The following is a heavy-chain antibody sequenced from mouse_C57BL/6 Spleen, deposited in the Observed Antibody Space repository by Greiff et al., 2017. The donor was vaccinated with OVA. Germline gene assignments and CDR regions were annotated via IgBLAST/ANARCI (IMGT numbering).Heavy chain of an antibody. CDR1: GYTFTDYN. D-gene: IGHD1-1*01. Sequence: VQLQQSGPELVKPGASVKIPCKASGYTFTDYNMDWVKQSPGKSLEWIGDINPNNGGTIYNQKFKGKATLTVDKSSSTAYMELRSLTSEDTAVYYCARSTTTVVPYYAMDYWGQGTSVTVSS. V-gene: IGHV1-18*01. J-gene: IGHJ4*01. CDR3: ARSTTTVVPYYAMDY. CDR2: INPNNGGT.